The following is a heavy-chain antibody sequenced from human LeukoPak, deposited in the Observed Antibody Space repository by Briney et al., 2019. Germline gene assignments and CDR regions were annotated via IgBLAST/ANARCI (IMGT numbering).Heavy chain of an antibody. J-gene: IGHJ4*02. CDR3: TGSFGELTFFDY. D-gene: IGHD3-10*01. V-gene: IGHV3-49*02. CDR2: IRSKAYGGTT. Sequence: WVRQAPGKGLEWVGFIRSKAYGGTTENAASVKGRFTISRDDSKSIAYLQMNSLKTEDTAVYYCTGSFGELTFFDYWGLGTLVTVSS.